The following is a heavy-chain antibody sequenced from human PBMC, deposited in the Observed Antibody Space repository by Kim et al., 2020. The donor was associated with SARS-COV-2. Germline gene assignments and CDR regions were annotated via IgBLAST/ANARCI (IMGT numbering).Heavy chain of an antibody. CDR2: ISSSSSTI. V-gene: IGHV3-48*01. CDR3: AGRLDY. D-gene: IGHD1-26*01. CDR1: GFTFSSYS. J-gene: IGHJ4*02. Sequence: GGSLRLSCAVSGFTFSSYSMNWVRQAPGKGLEWISYISSSSSTIYYADSVKGRFTISRDNAKNSLYLQMNSLRVEDTAVYYCAGRLDYWGKGILVTVAS.